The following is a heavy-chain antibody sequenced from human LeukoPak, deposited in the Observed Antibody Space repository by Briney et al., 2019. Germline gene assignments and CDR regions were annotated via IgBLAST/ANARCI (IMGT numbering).Heavy chain of an antibody. CDR3: AKAGVSSSWYYFDY. Sequence: GRSLRLSCAASGFTFDDYAMHWVRQAPGKGLEWVAGISGRGANTFYTDSVKGRFTIPRDNSKNTLYLQMNSLRAEDTAVYYCAKAGVSSSWYYFDYWGQGTLVTVSS. CDR2: ISGRGANT. CDR1: GFTFDDYA. D-gene: IGHD6-13*01. J-gene: IGHJ4*02. V-gene: IGHV3-23*01.